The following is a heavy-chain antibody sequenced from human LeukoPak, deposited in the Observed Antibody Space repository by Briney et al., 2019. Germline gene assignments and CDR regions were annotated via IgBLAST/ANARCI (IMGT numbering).Heavy chain of an antibody. CDR1: GYTFTSYD. D-gene: IGHD3-10*01. J-gene: IGHJ5*02. CDR3: ARGSWRTMVRGVKRDWFDP. V-gene: IGHV1-8*03. CDR2: MNPNSGNT. Sequence: GASVKVSCKASGYTFTSYDINWVRQATGQGLEWMGWMNPNSGNTGYAQKFQGRVTITRNTSISTAYMELSSLRSEDTAVYYCARGSWRTMVRGVKRDWFDPWGQGTLVTVSS.